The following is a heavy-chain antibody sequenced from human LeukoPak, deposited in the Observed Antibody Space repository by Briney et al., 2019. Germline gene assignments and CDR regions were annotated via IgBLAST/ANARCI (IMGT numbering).Heavy chain of an antibody. Sequence: GRSLRLSCAASGFTFDDYAMHWVRHAPGKGLEWVSGISWDSGSIGYADSVKGRFTISRDNAKNSLYLQMNSLRAEDTALYYCAKAPTYYYDSSGYLSYFDYWGQGTLVTVSS. CDR3: AKAPTYYYDSSGYLSYFDY. J-gene: IGHJ4*02. D-gene: IGHD3-22*01. CDR1: GFTFDDYA. CDR2: ISWDSGSI. V-gene: IGHV3-9*01.